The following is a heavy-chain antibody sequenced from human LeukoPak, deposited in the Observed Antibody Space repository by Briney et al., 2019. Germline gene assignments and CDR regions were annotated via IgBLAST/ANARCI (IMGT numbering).Heavy chain of an antibody. CDR1: SGPIRSYY. Sequence: SETLSLTCTVSSGPIRSYYWGWVRQPPGKGLEWIGRIYTTGTTQYNPSLKSRVTMSVDTSTNQFSLNLRFMTAADTAVYDCGRQGYTASYYFFDYWSQGTLVAVS. J-gene: IGHJ4*02. V-gene: IGHV4-4*07. CDR2: IYTTGTT. D-gene: IGHD1-26*01. CDR3: GRQGYTASYYFFDY.